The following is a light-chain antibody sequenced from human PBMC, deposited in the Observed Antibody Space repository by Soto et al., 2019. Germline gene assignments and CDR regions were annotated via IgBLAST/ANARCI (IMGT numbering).Light chain of an antibody. CDR1: QGISAY. CDR3: HQTYSGRS. V-gene: IGKV1-39*01. CDR2: AAS. Sequence: LLTQSPSSLSASVGDRVTITCRASQGISAYVNWYQQKPGKAPQLLIFAASTLQHGVPSRFSGSGSGTGFTLAISNLQPEDFATYFCHQTYSGRSFGPGTKVEV. J-gene: IGKJ1*01.